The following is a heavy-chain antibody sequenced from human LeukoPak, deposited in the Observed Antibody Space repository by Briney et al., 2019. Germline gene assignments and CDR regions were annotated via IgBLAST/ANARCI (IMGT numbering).Heavy chain of an antibody. V-gene: IGHV4-38-2*02. CDR3: ARDRKDGYRDY. J-gene: IGHJ4*02. CDR1: GYSISSDYY. Sequence: PSETLSLTCTVSGYSISSDYYWGCIRQPPRKGLEWIGSIYHSGSTYYNPSLKSRVTISVDTSKNQFSLKLSSVTAADTAVYYCARDRKDGYRDYWGQGTLVTVSS. D-gene: IGHD5-24*01. CDR2: IYHSGST.